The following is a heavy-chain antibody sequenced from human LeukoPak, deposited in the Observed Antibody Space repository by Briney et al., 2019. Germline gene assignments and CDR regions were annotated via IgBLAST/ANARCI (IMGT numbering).Heavy chain of an antibody. CDR2: IIPIFGTA. J-gene: IGHJ4*02. V-gene: IGHV1-69*13. CDR1: GGTFSSYA. CDR3: ARKDPTHDYGDWGLFDY. Sequence: SVKVSCKASGGTFSSYAISWVRQAPGQGLEWMGGIIPIFGTANYAQKFQGRVTITADESTSTAYMELSSLRSEDTAVYYCARKDPTHDYGDWGLFDYWGQGTLVTVSS. D-gene: IGHD4-17*01.